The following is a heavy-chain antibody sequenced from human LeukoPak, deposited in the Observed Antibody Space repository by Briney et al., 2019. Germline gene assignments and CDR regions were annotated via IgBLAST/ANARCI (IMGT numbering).Heavy chain of an antibody. V-gene: IGHV3-30*02. CDR2: TRNDGSEK. D-gene: IGHD1-20*01. J-gene: IGHJ4*02. CDR3: ARERYNWNDH. CDR1: GFTFSTYG. Sequence: GGSLRLSCAASGFTFSTYGMHWVRQAPGKGLDWVACTRNDGSEKYYADSVKGRFTISRDNSKNTLYLQMNSLRAEDTAVYYCARERYNWNDHWGQGTLVTVSS.